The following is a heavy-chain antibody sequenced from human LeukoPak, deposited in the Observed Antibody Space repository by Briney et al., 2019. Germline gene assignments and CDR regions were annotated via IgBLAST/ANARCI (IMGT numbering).Heavy chain of an antibody. CDR1: GFTFGDYA. V-gene: IGHV3-9*01. CDR2: ISWNSGSI. CDR3: AKGSYYDFWSYGMDV. D-gene: IGHD3-3*01. J-gene: IGHJ6*02. Sequence: GGSLRLSCAASGFTFGDYAMHWVRQAPGKGLEWVSGISWNSGSIGYADSVKGRFTISRDNAKNSLYLQMNSLRAEDTALYYCAKGSYYDFWSYGMDVWGQGTTVTVSS.